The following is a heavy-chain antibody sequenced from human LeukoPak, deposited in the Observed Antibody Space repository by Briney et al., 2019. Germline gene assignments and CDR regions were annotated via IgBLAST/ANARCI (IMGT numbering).Heavy chain of an antibody. D-gene: IGHD6-19*01. CDR1: GGSISIFY. Sequence: SETLSLTCTVSGGSISIFYWSWIRQPPGKGLEWIGYIDYSGSTNYNPSLKSQVTISVDTSKNQFSLKLSSVTAADTAVYYCARTVATTARPFDIWGQGTMVTVSS. CDR3: ARTVATTARPFDI. CDR2: IDYSGST. V-gene: IGHV4-59*01. J-gene: IGHJ3*02.